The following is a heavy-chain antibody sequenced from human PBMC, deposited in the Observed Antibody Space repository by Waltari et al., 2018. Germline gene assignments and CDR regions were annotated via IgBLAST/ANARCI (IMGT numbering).Heavy chain of an antibody. J-gene: IGHJ4*02. CDR2: ISATGGGS. CDR1: GFPLSTPA. D-gene: IGHD3-16*01. CDR3: AKGLEIHVTEGHPVDY. Sequence: EVQLLESGGGLVQPGGSLRVSFAASGFPLSTPALGWVRQAPGKGLEWVSAISATGGGSYYADSVKGRFTISRDNSKNTLYLQMNSLRAEDTALYYCAKGLEIHVTEGHPVDYWGQGTLVTVSS. V-gene: IGHV3-23*01.